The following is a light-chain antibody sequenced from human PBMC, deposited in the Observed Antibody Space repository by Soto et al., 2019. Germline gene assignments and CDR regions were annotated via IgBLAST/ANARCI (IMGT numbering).Light chain of an antibody. CDR3: QQTYDSLVS. V-gene: IGKV1-39*01. J-gene: IGKJ4*01. Sequence: DINMTQSPPSLSASVGDRVTITCRASQTISDYLHWYQQKPGKAPTLLIYGSSSLQTGVPPRFSGSGSGTEFTLTISSLQPEDFGTYYCQQTYDSLVSFGGGTNVDI. CDR2: GSS. CDR1: QTISDY.